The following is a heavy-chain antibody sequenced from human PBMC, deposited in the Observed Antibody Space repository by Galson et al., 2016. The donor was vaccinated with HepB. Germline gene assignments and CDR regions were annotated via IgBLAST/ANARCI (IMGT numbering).Heavy chain of an antibody. CDR2: IFYAGSNK. V-gene: IGHV3-33*01. CDR3: ARDFRGGDSRFADDALDI. J-gene: IGHJ3*02. D-gene: IGHD3-16*01. CDR1: GFTFSSYA. Sequence: SLRLSCAASGFTFSSYAINWVRQAPGKGLEWVAVIFYAGSNKYYADSVKGRFTISRDNSKNTLYLQMNSLRAEDTAVYYCARDFRGGDSRFADDALDIWGQGAMVTVSS.